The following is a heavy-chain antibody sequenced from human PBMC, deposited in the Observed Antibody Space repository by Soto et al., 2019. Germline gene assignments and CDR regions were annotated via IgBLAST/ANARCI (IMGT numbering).Heavy chain of an antibody. CDR1: GASISSYL. D-gene: IGHD6-13*01. Sequence: SFTCTVSGASISSYLWSWIRQPAGKGLEWIGRIHVSGDTNYNPSLRSRVSMSVDTSMNQFSLRLSSVTAADTAMYFCAREEYSSSWYNWLDPWGQGTQVTVSS. CDR2: IHVSGDT. V-gene: IGHV4-4*07. J-gene: IGHJ5*02. CDR3: AREEYSSSWYNWLDP.